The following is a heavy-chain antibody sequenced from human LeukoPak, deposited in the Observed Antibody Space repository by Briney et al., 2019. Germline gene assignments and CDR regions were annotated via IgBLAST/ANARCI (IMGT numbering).Heavy chain of an antibody. J-gene: IGHJ3*02. CDR2: ISYDGSNK. V-gene: IGHV3-30*18. CDR3: AKDFTPMSGYPDAFDI. CDR1: GFTFSSYG. Sequence: GGSLRLSCAASGFTFSSYGMHWVRQAPGKGLEWVAVISYDGSNKYYADSVKGRFTISRDNSKNTLYLQMNSLRAEDTAVYYCAKDFTPMSGYPDAFDIWGQGTMVTVSS. D-gene: IGHD3-3*01.